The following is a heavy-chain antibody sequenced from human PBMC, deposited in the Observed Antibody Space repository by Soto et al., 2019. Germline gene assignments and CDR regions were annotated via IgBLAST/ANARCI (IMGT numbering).Heavy chain of an antibody. CDR1: GASISSGGYY. J-gene: IGHJ4*02. D-gene: IGHD1-26*01. V-gene: IGHV4-31*03. Sequence: SETLSLTCTVSGASISSGGYYWNWIRQRPGKGLEWIGYISYSGSTYYNPSLKSRVTISVDTSKNRFSLKLISVSAADTAVYYRARAREPKYYLDYWGQGTLVTVSS. CDR3: ARAREPKYYLDY. CDR2: ISYSGST.